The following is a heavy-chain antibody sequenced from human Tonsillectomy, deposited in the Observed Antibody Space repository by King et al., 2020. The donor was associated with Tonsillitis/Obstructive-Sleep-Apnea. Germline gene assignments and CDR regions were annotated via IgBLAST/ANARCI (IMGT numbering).Heavy chain of an antibody. D-gene: IGHD2-2*01. CDR2: NSSSSSYI. CDR3: ARVRCSSTSCSWFDP. Sequence: VQLVESGGGLVKPGGSLRLSCAASGFTFSNYNMNWGRQAPGKGLVWVPSNSSSSSYIYYADSVKGRFTISRDNAKNSLYLQMNSLRVEDTAVYYCARVRCSSTSCSWFDPWGQGTLVTVSS. CDR1: GFTFSNYN. V-gene: IGHV3-21*01. J-gene: IGHJ5*02.